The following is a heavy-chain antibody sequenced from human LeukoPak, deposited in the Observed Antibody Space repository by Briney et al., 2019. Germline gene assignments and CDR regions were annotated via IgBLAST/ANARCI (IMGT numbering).Heavy chain of an antibody. J-gene: IGHJ6*03. CDR1: GGSISSSSYY. CDR3: ARRAISFPYYYYYMDV. D-gene: IGHD2-2*01. Sequence: PSETLSLTXTVSGGSISSSSYYWGWIRQPPGKGLEWIGSIYYSGSTYYNPSLKSRVTISVDTSKNQFSLKLSSVTAADTAVYYCARRAISFPYYYYYMDVWGKGTTVTVSS. CDR2: IYYSGST. V-gene: IGHV4-39*01.